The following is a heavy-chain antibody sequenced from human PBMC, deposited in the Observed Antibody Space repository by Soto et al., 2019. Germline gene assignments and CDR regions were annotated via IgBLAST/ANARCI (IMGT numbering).Heavy chain of an antibody. Sequence: GVSLRLSCAASGFTFSSYAMHWVRQAPGKGLEWVAAISGSGGSTYYADSVKGRFTISRDNSKNTLYLQMNSLRAEDTAVYYCAKVPADQPFDYWGQGTLVTVSS. J-gene: IGHJ4*02. D-gene: IGHD6-13*01. V-gene: IGHV3-23*01. CDR2: ISGSGGST. CDR3: AKVPADQPFDY. CDR1: GFTFSSYA.